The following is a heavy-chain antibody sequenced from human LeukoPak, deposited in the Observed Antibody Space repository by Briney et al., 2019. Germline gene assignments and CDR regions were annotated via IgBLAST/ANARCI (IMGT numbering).Heavy chain of an antibody. CDR1: GGSISSSSYY. Sequence: PSETLSLTCTVSGGSISSSSYYWGWIRQPPGKGLEWIVTIYYSGSTYYTPSLKSRVTISVDTSKNQFSLKLKSVTAADTAVYYCATGYTSNCPYNWGQGTLVTVSS. V-gene: IGHV4-39*01. CDR3: ATGYTSNCPYN. CDR2: IYYSGST. D-gene: IGHD6-13*01. J-gene: IGHJ4*02.